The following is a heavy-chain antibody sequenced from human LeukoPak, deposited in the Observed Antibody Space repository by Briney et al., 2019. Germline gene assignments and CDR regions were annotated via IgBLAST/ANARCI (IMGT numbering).Heavy chain of an antibody. Sequence: GGSLRLSCAASGFTSSSYAMHWVRQAPGKGLEWVAIISYDGSNKYYADSVKGRFTISRDNSKNTLYLQMNGLRAEDTAVYYCARDAAIYSSGYYRLYWYFDLWGRGTLVTVSS. V-gene: IGHV3-30*03. CDR2: ISYDGSNK. J-gene: IGHJ2*01. CDR1: GFTSSSYA. D-gene: IGHD3-22*01. CDR3: ARDAAIYSSGYYRLYWYFDL.